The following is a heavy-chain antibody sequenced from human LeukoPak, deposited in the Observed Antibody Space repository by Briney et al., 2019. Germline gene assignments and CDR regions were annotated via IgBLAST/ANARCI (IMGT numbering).Heavy chain of an antibody. D-gene: IGHD5-18*01. V-gene: IGHV3-23*01. CDR1: GFMFSNYA. J-gene: IGHJ3*02. Sequence: GGSLRLSCAASGFMFSNYAMTWVRQAPGKGLEWVSAVSDSGDITYYADSVKGRFTISRDNSKNTLYLHMNSLRAEDTALYYCVKDEYSYGYDALDIWGQGAMVTVSS. CDR3: VKDEYSYGYDALDI. CDR2: VSDSGDIT.